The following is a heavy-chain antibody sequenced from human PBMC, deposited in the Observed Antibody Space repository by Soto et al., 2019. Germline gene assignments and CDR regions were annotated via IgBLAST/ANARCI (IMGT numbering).Heavy chain of an antibody. V-gene: IGHV4-31*03. D-gene: IGHD2-2*01. Sequence: LYLTCTVSGGSISSGGYYWSWIRQHPGKGLEWIGYIYYSGSTYYNPSLKSRVTISVDTSKNQFSLKLSSVTAADTAVYYCARVGVPAATRYYYGMDVWGQGTTVTVSS. CDR3: ARVGVPAATRYYYGMDV. J-gene: IGHJ6*02. CDR2: IYYSGST. CDR1: GGSISSGGYY.